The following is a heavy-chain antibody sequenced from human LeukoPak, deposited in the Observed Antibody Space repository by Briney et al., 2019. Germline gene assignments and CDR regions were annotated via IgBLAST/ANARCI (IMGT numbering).Heavy chain of an antibody. CDR1: GYTFTSYD. J-gene: IGHJ5*02. CDR3: ARVVGMITFGGVIARGINWFDP. CDR2: MNPNSGNT. D-gene: IGHD3-16*02. Sequence: ASVKVSCKASGYTFTSYDINWVRQATGQGLEWMGWMNPNSGNTGYAQKFQGRVTMTRNTSISTAYMELSSLRSEDTAVYYCARVVGMITFGGVIARGINWFDPWGQGTLVTVSS. V-gene: IGHV1-8*01.